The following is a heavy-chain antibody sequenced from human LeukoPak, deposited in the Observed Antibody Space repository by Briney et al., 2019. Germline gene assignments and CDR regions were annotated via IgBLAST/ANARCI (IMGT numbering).Heavy chain of an antibody. Sequence: ASVKVSCKASGYTFTIYAMNWVRQAPGQGLEWMGWMNTNTGNPTYAQGFTGRFVFSLDTSVSTAYLQISSLKAEDTAVYYCARDHEGVVGTTGGIDYWGQGTLVTVSS. D-gene: IGHD1-26*01. J-gene: IGHJ4*02. V-gene: IGHV7-4-1*02. CDR1: GYTFTIYA. CDR2: MNTNTGNP. CDR3: ARDHEGVVGTTGGIDY.